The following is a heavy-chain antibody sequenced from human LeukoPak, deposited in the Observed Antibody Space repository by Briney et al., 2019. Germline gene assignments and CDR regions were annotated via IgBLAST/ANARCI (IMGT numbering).Heavy chain of an antibody. CDR3: AITGSVGMIANSLDC. Sequence: KAGGSLRLSCASSGFTFSSYARIWIRQAPGKGLEWVSTLSGGSSTTYYADSVKGRFTISRDNSKNTLSLQMNSLRAKDTAIYYCAITGSVGMIANSLDCWGQGTLVTVSS. V-gene: IGHV3-23*01. J-gene: IGHJ4*02. CDR2: LSGGSSTT. D-gene: IGHD1-14*01. CDR1: GFTFSSYA.